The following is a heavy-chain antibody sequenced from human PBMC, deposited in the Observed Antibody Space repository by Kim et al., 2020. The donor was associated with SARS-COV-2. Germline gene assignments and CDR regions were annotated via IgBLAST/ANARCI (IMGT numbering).Heavy chain of an antibody. CDR2: ISGSGGST. Sequence: GGSLRLSCAASGFTFSSYAMSWVRQAPGKGLEWVSAISGSGGSTYYADSVKGRFTISRDNSKNTLYLQMNSLRAEDTAVYYCAKGIPYCSSTSCYSRTHSIAAADAFDIWGQGTMVTVSS. V-gene: IGHV3-23*01. CDR1: GFTFSSYA. CDR3: AKGIPYCSSTSCYSRTHSIAAADAFDI. J-gene: IGHJ3*02. D-gene: IGHD2-2*02.